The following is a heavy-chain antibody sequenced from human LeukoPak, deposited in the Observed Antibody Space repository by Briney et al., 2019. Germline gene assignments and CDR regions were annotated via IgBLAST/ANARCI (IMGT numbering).Heavy chain of an antibody. CDR1: GGSISSGGYS. Sequence: SQTLSLTCAVSGGSISSGGYSWSWIRQPPGKGLEWIGYIYHSGSTYYNPSLKSRVTISVDRSKNQFSLKLSSVTAADTAVYYCASQYYDLDYWGQGTLVTVSS. CDR3: ASQYYDLDY. V-gene: IGHV4-30-2*01. J-gene: IGHJ4*02. D-gene: IGHD3-22*01. CDR2: IYHSGST.